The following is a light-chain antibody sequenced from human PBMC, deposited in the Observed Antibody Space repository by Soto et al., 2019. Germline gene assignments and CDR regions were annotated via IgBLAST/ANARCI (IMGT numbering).Light chain of an antibody. CDR1: QSVRSSY. CDR3: QQYGSSGT. Sequence: IKLTPSPVTXSLAVGERAPITCRARQSVRSSYSAWYQQKTGQXPXXXIYGAYNRATGTPDSFSGSGYGTDLTLTRRRLETEDSAVYYCQQYGSSGTFGRGTNVDN. V-gene: IGKV3-20*01. CDR2: GAY. J-gene: IGKJ3*01.